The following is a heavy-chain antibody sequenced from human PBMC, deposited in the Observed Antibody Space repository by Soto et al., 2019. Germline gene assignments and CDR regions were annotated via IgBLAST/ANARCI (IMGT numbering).Heavy chain of an antibody. V-gene: IGHV3-33*01. CDR2: IWYDGTNK. CDR1: GFPFSSYG. J-gene: IGHJ4*02. Sequence: GGSLRLSCAASGFPFSSYGMHWVRQAPGTGLDWVAVIWYDGTNKDYADSVKGRFTISRDNSKNTLFLQMNNLRVDDTAVYYCASSINWGQGTLVTVSS. CDR3: ASSIN.